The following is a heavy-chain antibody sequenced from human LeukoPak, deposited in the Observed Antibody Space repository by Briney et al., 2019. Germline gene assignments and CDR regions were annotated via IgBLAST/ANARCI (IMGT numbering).Heavy chain of an antibody. J-gene: IGHJ5*02. CDR2: INPSGRST. D-gene: IGHD2-15*01. CDR3: ARDNSVEDTAWWFDP. CDR1: GYTFTSYY. V-gene: IGHV1-46*01. Sequence: ASVKVSCKASGYTFTSYYMHWVRQAPGQGLGWMGIINPSGRSTSYAQKFQGRVTMTRDMSTSTDYMERSSLRSEDTAVYYCARDNSVEDTAWWFDPWGQGTLVTVSS.